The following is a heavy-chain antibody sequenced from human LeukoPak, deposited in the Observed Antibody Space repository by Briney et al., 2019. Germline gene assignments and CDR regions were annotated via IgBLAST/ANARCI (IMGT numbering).Heavy chain of an antibody. CDR2: INPNSGGT. CDR1: GYTFTGYY. CDR3: ARDLDSGGFVVDY. J-gene: IGHJ4*02. Sequence: ASVKVSCKASGYTFTGYYMHWVRQAPGQGLEWMGWINPNSGGTNYAQKFQGRVTMTRDTSISKAYMELSRLRSDDTAVYYCARDLDSGGFVVDYWGQGTLVTVSS. D-gene: IGHD6-25*01. V-gene: IGHV1-2*02.